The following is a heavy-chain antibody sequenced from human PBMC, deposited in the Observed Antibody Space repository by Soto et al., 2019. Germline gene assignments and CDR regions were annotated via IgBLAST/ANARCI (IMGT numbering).Heavy chain of an antibody. D-gene: IGHD6-13*01. J-gene: IGHJ5*02. Sequence: PGGSLRLSCAASGCTFSTYGMHWVRQAPGKGLEWVAVIWYDGSNKYYADSVKGRFTISRDNSKNTLYLQMNSLRAEDTAMYYCARDLMIAAPGRNWFDPWGQGTLVTVSS. CDR3: ARDLMIAAPGRNWFDP. CDR1: GCTFSTYG. V-gene: IGHV3-33*01. CDR2: IWYDGSNK.